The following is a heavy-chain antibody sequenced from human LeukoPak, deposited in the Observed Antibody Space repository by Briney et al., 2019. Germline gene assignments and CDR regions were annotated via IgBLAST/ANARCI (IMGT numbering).Heavy chain of an antibody. CDR1: GFTFSSHS. CDR2: ISSSSSYI. Sequence: PGGSLRLSCAASGFTFSSHSMNWVRQAPGKGLEWVSSISSSSSYIYYADSVKGRFTISRDNAKNSLYLQMNSLRAEDTAVYYCARDDCSSTSCLLIDYWGQGTLVTVSS. D-gene: IGHD2-2*01. CDR3: ARDDCSSTSCLLIDY. V-gene: IGHV3-21*01. J-gene: IGHJ4*02.